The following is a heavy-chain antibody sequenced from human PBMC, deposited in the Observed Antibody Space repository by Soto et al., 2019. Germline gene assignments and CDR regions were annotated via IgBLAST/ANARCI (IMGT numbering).Heavy chain of an antibody. V-gene: IGHV1-69*02. Sequence: QVQLVQSGAEVKKPGSSVKVSCKASGGTFSSYTMSWVRQAPGQGLEWMGRIIPILGIANYAQKFQGRVTITADKSTSTAYMELSSLRSEDTAVYYCARSLYGDYDAGYWGQGTLVTVSS. J-gene: IGHJ4*02. D-gene: IGHD4-17*01. CDR1: GGTFSSYT. CDR2: IIPILGIA. CDR3: ARSLYGDYDAGY.